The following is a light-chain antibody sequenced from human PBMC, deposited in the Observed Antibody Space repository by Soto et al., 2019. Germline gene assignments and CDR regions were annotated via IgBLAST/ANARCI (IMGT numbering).Light chain of an antibody. CDR1: QSVSSN. CDR3: QQYNNGSVS. CDR2: GAS. V-gene: IGKV3-15*01. J-gene: IGKJ1*01. Sequence: EIVMTQSPATLSVSPGERATLSCRASQSVSSNLAWYQQKPGQAPRLLIYGASTRATGIPARFRGSGSGTEFTLTCSSMHSYYFAYYSCQQYNNGSVSFGQGTKVEI.